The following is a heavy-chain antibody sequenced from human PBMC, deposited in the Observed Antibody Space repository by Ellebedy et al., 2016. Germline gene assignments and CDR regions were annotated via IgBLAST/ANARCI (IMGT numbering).Heavy chain of an antibody. V-gene: IGHV1-18*01. D-gene: IGHD6-19*01. CDR2: ITPYNGNT. J-gene: IGHJ4*02. CDR1: GYTFTIYG. Sequence: ASVKVSCKASGYTFTIYGFSWMRQAPGQGLEWMGWITPYNGNTNYAQSLQGRVTMTTDTSTNTAYMELGSLRSDDTAVYYCARYSSDFRYFDYWGQGTLLTVSS. CDR3: ARYSSDFRYFDY.